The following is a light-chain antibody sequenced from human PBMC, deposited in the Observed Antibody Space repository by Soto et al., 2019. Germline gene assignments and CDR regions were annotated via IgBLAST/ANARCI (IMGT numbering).Light chain of an antibody. CDR3: PQHYSYPRT. J-gene: IGKJ1*01. CDR2: AAS. Sequence: MTQSPPSLPVTPAEPASISCRSSKSLLHSNGYNYLSWYQQKPGKAPKRLIYAASSLHSGVPSRFSGSASGTEFTLAISGLQPEDFATYYCPQHYSYPRTFGQGTNVDIK. V-gene: IGKV1-17*01. CDR1: KSLLHSNGYNY.